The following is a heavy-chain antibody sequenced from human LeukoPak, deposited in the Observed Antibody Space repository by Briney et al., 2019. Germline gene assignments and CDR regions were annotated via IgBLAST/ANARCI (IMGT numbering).Heavy chain of an antibody. Sequence: GGSLRLSCAASGFTFSSHWMHWVRQAPGKGLVWVSRINSDGSTTTYADSVKGRFTISRDNANNTLYLQMSSLRAEDTAVYSCAKWSGDYPSYYLDYWGQGTLVTVSS. CDR1: GFTFSSHW. V-gene: IGHV3-74*01. CDR2: INSDGSTT. CDR3: AKWSGDYPSYYLDY. D-gene: IGHD4-17*01. J-gene: IGHJ4*02.